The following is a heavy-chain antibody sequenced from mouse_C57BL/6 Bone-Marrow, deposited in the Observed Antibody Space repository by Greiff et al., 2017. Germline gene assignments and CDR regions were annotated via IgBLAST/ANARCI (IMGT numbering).Heavy chain of an antibody. CDR3: TRVLLRYWFAY. CDR2: IDPENGDT. CDR1: GYNFTDDY. J-gene: IGHJ3*01. Sequence: VQLQQSGAELVRPGASVKLSCTASGYNFTDDYMHWVKQRPEQGLEWIGWIDPENGDTEYASKFQGKATMTADTSSNTAYLQLSSLTSEDSAVYCCTRVLLRYWFAYWGQGTVVTVSA. D-gene: IGHD1-1*01. V-gene: IGHV14-4*01.